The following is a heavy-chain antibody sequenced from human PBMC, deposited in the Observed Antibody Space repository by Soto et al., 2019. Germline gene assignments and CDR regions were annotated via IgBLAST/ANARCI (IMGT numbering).Heavy chain of an antibody. J-gene: IGHJ6*02. D-gene: IGHD3-10*01. CDR3: ARDKGRKAGMDV. CDR2: ISYDGSNK. CDR1: GFTFSSYA. V-gene: IGHV3-30-3*01. Sequence: GGSLRLSCAASGFTFSSYAMHWVRQAPGKGLEWVAVISYDGSNKYYADSVKGRFTISRDNSKNTLYLQMNSLRAEDTAVYYCARDKGRKAGMDVWRQGTTVTVSS.